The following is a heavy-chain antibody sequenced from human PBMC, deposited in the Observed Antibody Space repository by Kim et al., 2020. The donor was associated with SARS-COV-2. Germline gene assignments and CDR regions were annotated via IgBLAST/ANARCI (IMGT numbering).Heavy chain of an antibody. V-gene: IGHV4-39*01. Sequence: SETLSLTCTVSGGSISSSSYYWGWIRQPPGKGLEWIGSIYYSGSTYYNPSLKSRVTISVDTSKNQFSLKLSSVTAADTAVYYCASHEGYYSYFQHWGQGTLVTVSS. CDR1: GGSISSSSYY. CDR2: IYYSGST. CDR3: ASHEGYYSYFQH. D-gene: IGHD3-10*01. J-gene: IGHJ1*01.